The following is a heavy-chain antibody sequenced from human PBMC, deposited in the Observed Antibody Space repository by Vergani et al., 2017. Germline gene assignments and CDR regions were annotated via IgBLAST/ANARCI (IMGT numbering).Heavy chain of an antibody. V-gene: IGHV1-69*01. Sequence: QVQLVQSGAEVKKPGSSVKVSCKASGGTFSSYAISWVRQAPGQGLEWMGGIIPIFGTANYAQKFQGRVTITADESTSTAYMELSSLRSEDTAVYYCAGLPAATLGPYNWFDPWGQGTLVTVSS. CDR1: GGTFSSYA. CDR2: IIPIFGTA. D-gene: IGHD2-2*01. J-gene: IGHJ5*02. CDR3: AGLPAATLGPYNWFDP.